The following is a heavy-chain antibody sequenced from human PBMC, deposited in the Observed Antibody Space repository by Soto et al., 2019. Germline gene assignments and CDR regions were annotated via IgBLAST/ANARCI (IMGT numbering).Heavy chain of an antibody. J-gene: IGHJ5*02. D-gene: IGHD3-22*01. V-gene: IGHV1-69*13. Sequence: SVKVSCKASGGTFSSYAISWVRQAPGQGLEWMGGIIPIFGTANYAQKFQGRVTITADESTSTAYMELSSLRSEDTAVYYCAREKTTYYYDSSGYQTSFDPWGQGTLVTVSS. CDR3: AREKTTYYYDSSGYQTSFDP. CDR1: GGTFSSYA. CDR2: IIPIFGTA.